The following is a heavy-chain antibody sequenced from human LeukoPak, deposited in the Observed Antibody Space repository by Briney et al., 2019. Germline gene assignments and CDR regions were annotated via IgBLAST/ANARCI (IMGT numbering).Heavy chain of an antibody. J-gene: IGHJ6*03. CDR3: RQGGSSSPYYYYYMDV. CDR2: MYHSGST. D-gene: IGHD6-13*01. CDR1: GYSISSGYY. V-gene: IGHV4-38-2*01. Sequence: PSETLSLTCAVSGYSISSGYYWGWFRQPPGKGLEWIGCMYHSGSTYYNPSLKSRVTISVDTSKNQFSLKLSSVTAADTAVYYARQGGSSSPYYYYYMDVWGKGTTVTVSS.